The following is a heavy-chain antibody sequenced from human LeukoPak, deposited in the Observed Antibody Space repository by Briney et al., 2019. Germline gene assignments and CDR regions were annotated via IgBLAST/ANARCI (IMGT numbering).Heavy chain of an antibody. V-gene: IGHV2-5*02. Sequence: SGPTLVNPTETLTLTCTFSGFSLSNNGVGVGWIRQPPGKALEWLALIYWDDDKRYSPSLKSRLTITKDTSRNQVVLTMTNMDPVDTATYYCAHRGEFDWLFGRWYFDYWGQGTLVTVSS. CDR1: GFSLSNNGVG. CDR2: IYWDDDK. D-gene: IGHD3-9*01. J-gene: IGHJ4*02. CDR3: AHRGEFDWLFGRWYFDY.